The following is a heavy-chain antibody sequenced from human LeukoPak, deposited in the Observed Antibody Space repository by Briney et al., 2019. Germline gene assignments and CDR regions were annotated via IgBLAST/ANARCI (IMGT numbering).Heavy chain of an antibody. CDR3: ARGPYYNCNDLSYIPFDY. V-gene: IGHV4-34*01. Sequence: SETLSLTCAVYGGSFSGYYWSWIRQPPGKGLEWIGEINHSGSTNYNPSLKSRVTISVDTSKNQFSLKLSSVTAADTAVYYCARGPYYNCNDLSYIPFDYWGQGTLVTVSS. D-gene: IGHD1-20*01. CDR1: GGSFSGYY. CDR2: INHSGST. J-gene: IGHJ4*02.